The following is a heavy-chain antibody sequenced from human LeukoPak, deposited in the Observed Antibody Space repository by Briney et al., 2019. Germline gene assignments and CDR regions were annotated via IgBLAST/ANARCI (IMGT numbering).Heavy chain of an antibody. Sequence: SETLSLTCTVSGGSISSYYWSWIRQPPGKGLEWIGYIYYSGSTNYNPSLKSRVTISVDTSKNQFSLKLSSVTAADTAVYYCARQRGGAAGPYYYYMDVWGKGTTVTVSS. V-gene: IGHV4-59*08. CDR2: IYYSGST. CDR3: ARQRGGAAGPYYYYMDV. D-gene: IGHD6-13*01. J-gene: IGHJ6*03. CDR1: GGSISSYY.